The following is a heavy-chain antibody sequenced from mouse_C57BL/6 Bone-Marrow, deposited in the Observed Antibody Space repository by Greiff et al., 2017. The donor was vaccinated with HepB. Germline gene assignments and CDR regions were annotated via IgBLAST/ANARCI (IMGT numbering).Heavy chain of an antibody. Sequence: EVQLQQSVAELVRPGASVKLSCTASGFNIKNTYMHWVKQRPEQGLEWIGRIDPANGNTKYAPKFQGKATITADTSSNTAYMQLSSLTTEDSAIYYCARSVTCSSYLDFDYWGQGTTLTVSS. D-gene: IGHD1-1*01. CDR1: GFNIKNTY. V-gene: IGHV14-3*01. J-gene: IGHJ2*01. CDR2: IDPANGNT. CDR3: ARSVTCSSYLDFDY.